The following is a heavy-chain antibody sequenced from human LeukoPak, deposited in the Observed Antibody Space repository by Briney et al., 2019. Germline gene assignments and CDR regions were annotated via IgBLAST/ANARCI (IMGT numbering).Heavy chain of an antibody. CDR2: IGAYNGNT. CDR1: GYTFTSYG. V-gene: IGHV1-18*01. J-gene: IGHJ4*02. CDR3: ARYPGNPMIVVAIDY. Sequence: ASVKVSCKASGYTFTSYGISWVRQAPGQGLEWMGWIGAYNGNTNYAQKLQGRVTMTTDTSTSTAYMELRSLRSDDTAVYYCARYPGNPMIVVAIDYWGQGTLVTVSS. D-gene: IGHD3-22*01.